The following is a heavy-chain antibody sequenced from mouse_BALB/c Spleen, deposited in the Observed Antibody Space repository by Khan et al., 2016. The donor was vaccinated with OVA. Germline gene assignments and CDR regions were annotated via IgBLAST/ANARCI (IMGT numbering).Heavy chain of an antibody. D-gene: IGHD3-3*01. V-gene: IGHV9-3-1*01. CDR1: GYTFTNYG. CDR2: IHSNTGEA. CDR3: VRGGRRAMDY. Sequence: QIQLVQSGPELKKPGETVKISCKASGYTFTNYGMNWVKQAPGKGLKWMGWIHSNTGEATYADDFKGRFAFSLETSASTAYLQIKNLKNEDTATYFCVRGGRRAMDYWGQGTSVTVSS. J-gene: IGHJ4*01.